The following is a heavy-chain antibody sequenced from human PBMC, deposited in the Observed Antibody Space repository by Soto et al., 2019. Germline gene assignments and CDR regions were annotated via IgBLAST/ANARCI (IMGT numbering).Heavy chain of an antibody. CDR1: GFTFTDYW. J-gene: IGHJ4*02. V-gene: IGHV3-7*01. CDR3: AIMIFGVCKDH. CDR2: IKQDGSEK. Sequence: EVQLVESGGALVQPGGSLRLSCAASGFTFTDYWMNWVRQAPGKGLEWVANIKQDGSEKYYVYSVKGRFAISRDNANNSLYLQVNGLRALDSAVYYCAIMIFGVCKDHWGQGTLVTVSS. D-gene: IGHD3-3*01.